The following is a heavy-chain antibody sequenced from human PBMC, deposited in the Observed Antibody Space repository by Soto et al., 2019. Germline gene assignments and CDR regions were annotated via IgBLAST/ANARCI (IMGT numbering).Heavy chain of an antibody. CDR1: GITYNTYA. D-gene: IGHD5-12*01. V-gene: IGHV1-3*01. Sequence: QVQLVQSGAEVKRPGASVKLSCKASGITYNTYAIHWVRQAPGQGLEWMGWINAGNGDTRSSQNFQGRVTLTRDTSASTVYMDLGSLKSEDTGIYFCARAISGYVTWGQGTLVTVSS. CDR2: INAGNGDT. J-gene: IGHJ4*02. CDR3: ARAISGYVT.